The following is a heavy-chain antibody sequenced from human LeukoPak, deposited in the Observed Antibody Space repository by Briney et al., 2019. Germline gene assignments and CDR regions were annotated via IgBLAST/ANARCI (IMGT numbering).Heavy chain of an antibody. D-gene: IGHD2-15*01. CDR1: GFTFSSYE. J-gene: IGHJ6*02. Sequence: PGGSLRLSCAASGFTFSSYEMTWVRQAPGKGLEWVSYISSSGSTIYYADSVKGRFTISRDNAKNSLYLQMNSLRAEDTAVYYCAREFRHDPGSYGMDVWGQGTTVTVSS. CDR2: ISSSGSTI. CDR3: AREFRHDPGSYGMDV. V-gene: IGHV3-48*03.